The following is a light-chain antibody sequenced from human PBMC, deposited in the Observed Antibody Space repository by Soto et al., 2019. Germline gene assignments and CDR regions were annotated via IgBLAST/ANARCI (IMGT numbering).Light chain of an antibody. J-gene: IGKJ1*01. V-gene: IGKV1-39*01. Sequence: DIQMTQSPSSLSASVGERVAITCRASQSISTYLNWYQQKAGLAPKLLIYAASSLQSGVPSRFSGSGSGTDFTLTISSLQPEDFASYYCQQTYSTPPTFAQGTKVEIK. CDR3: QQTYSTPPT. CDR1: QSISTY. CDR2: AAS.